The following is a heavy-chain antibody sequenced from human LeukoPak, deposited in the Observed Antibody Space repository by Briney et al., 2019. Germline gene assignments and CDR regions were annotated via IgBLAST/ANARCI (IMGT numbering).Heavy chain of an antibody. CDR3: ARDGDFYYFDY. CDR2: IYHSGST. CDR1: GYSLSSGNY. Sequence: SETLSLTCTVSGYSLSSGNYWGWIRQPPGKGPEWIGSIYHSGSTYYNPSLKSRVSISVDTSKNQFSLRLSAVTAADTALYYCARDGDFYYFDYWGQGTLVTVSS. J-gene: IGHJ4*02. V-gene: IGHV4-38-2*02.